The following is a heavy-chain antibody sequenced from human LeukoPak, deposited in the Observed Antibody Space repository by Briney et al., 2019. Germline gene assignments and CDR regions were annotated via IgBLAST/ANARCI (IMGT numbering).Heavy chain of an antibody. CDR3: AREMLAAVAAQS. V-gene: IGHV3-23*01. Sequence: GGSLRLSCAASGFTFSSYAMNWVRQAPGKGLEWVSAISGSGGRTYYADSVKGRFTISRDNSKNTLSLQMNSLRAEDTAVYYCAREMLAAVAAQSWGQGTLVTVSS. CDR2: ISGSGGRT. CDR1: GFTFSSYA. D-gene: IGHD6-19*01. J-gene: IGHJ5*02.